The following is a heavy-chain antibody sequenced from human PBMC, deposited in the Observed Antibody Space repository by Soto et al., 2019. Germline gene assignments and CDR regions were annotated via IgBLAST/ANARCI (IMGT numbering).Heavy chain of an antibody. Sequence: QLQLQESGPGLVKPSETLSLTCTVSGGSISSSSYYWGWIRQPSGKGLEWIGSIYYSGSTYYNPSLKSRVTISVDTSKNQFALKLSSVTAADTAVYYCASSYGDYVSYWGQGTLVTVSS. D-gene: IGHD4-17*01. CDR2: IYYSGST. CDR1: GGSISSSSYY. V-gene: IGHV4-39*01. CDR3: ASSYGDYVSY. J-gene: IGHJ4*02.